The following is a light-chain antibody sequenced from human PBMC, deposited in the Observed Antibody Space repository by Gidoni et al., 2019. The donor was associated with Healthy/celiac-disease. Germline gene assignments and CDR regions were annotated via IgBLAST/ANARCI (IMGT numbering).Light chain of an antibody. Sequence: IVSRQYPGTLSLSPGERATLSCRASQSVSSSYLAWYQQKHGQAPRLLIYGASSRATGIPDRFSGSGSGTDFTLTISRLEPEDFAVYYCQQYGSSPTFGQGTKVEIK. CDR1: QSVSSSY. J-gene: IGKJ1*01. CDR3: QQYGSSPT. V-gene: IGKV3-20*01. CDR2: GAS.